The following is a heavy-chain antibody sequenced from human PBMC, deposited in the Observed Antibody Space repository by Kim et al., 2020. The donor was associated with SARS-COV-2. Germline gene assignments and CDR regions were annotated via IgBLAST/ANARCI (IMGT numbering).Heavy chain of an antibody. J-gene: IGHJ4*01. Sequence: GGSLRLSCAASGFNFGDHGMHWVRQVPGKGLEWVSSISWSAGSTAYADSVKGRFIISRDNAANSLFLQMNSLRPEDAAVYFCAKDSSSGDGIGYCDSWG. CDR3: AKDSSSGDGIGYCDS. D-gene: IGHD4-17*01. CDR1: GFNFGDHG. CDR2: ISWSAGST. V-gene: IGHV3-9*01.